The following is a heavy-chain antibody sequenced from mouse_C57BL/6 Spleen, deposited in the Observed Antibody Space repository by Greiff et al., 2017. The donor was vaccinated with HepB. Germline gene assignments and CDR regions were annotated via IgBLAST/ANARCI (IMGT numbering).Heavy chain of an antibody. CDR1: GYTFTSYW. CDR2: INPSSGYT. D-gene: IGHD2-2*01. CDR3: ARRANGYDGAMDY. Sequence: VQLQQSGAELAKPGASVKLSCKASGYTFTSYWMHWVKQRPGQGLEWIGYINPSSGYTKYNQKFKDKATLTADKSSSTAYMQLSSLTYEDSAVYYRARRANGYDGAMDYWGQGTSVTVSS. V-gene: IGHV1-7*01. J-gene: IGHJ4*01.